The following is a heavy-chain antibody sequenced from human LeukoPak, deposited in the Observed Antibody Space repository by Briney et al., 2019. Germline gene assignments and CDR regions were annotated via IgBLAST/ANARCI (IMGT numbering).Heavy chain of an antibody. D-gene: IGHD4-11*01. CDR1: GVTFSSYA. CDR2: IGAGGTFT. J-gene: IGHJ4*02. Sequence: VGSLRLSCAASGVTFSSYAMNWVREAPGGGLEWVSGIGAGGTFTYYADSVKGRFTISRDNSRNTLYLQMNSLRADDTAVYYCAKDLDYTASGYYFDYWGQGTLVTVSS. CDR3: AKDLDYTASGYYFDY. V-gene: IGHV3-23*01.